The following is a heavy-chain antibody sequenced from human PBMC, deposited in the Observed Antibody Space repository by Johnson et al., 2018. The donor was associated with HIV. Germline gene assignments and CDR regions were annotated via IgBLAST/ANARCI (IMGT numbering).Heavy chain of an antibody. Sequence: EVPLVESGGGLVQPGGSLRLSCAASGFTSSSYWMSWVRQAPGKGLEWVANIKQDGSEKYYVDSVKGRFTISRDNAKNSLYLQMNSLRAEDTAVYYCAREGPYSSRWGAFDIWGQGTMVTVSS. CDR3: AREGPYSSRWGAFDI. J-gene: IGHJ3*02. CDR2: IKQDGSEK. D-gene: IGHD6-13*01. V-gene: IGHV3-7*01. CDR1: GFTSSSYW.